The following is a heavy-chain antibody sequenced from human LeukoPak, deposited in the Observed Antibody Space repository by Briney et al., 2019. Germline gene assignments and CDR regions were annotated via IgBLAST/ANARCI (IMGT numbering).Heavy chain of an antibody. V-gene: IGHV3-21*01. J-gene: IGHJ5*02. D-gene: IGHD6-13*01. Sequence: GGSLRLSCAASGFTFSSYSMNWVRQAPGKGLEWVSSISSSSSYIYYADSVKGRFTISRDNAKNSLYLQMNSLRAEDTAVYYCARGHRIAAAGTYWFDPWGQGTLVTVSS. CDR3: ARGHRIAAAGTYWFDP. CDR2: ISSSSSYI. CDR1: GFTFSSYS.